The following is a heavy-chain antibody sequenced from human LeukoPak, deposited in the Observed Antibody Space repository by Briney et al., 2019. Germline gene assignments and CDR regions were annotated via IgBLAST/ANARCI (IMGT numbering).Heavy chain of an antibody. CDR1: GGSIGSFY. CDR2: IYYNGST. D-gene: IGHD5-24*01. CDR3: ARGVAQMAPLGY. J-gene: IGHJ4*02. V-gene: IGHV4-59*01. Sequence: PSETLSLTCTVSGGSIGSFYWSWIRQPPGEGLEWIGYIYYNGSTNYNPSLKSRVTISVDTSKNQFSLKLSSVTAADTAVYYCARGVAQMAPLGYWGQGTLVTVSS.